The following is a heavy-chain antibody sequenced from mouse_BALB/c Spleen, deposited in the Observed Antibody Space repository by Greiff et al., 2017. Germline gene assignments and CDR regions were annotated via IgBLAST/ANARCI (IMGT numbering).Heavy chain of an antibody. D-gene: IGHD3-1*01. Sequence: EVQGVESGGGLVQPGGSLKLSCAASGFTFSSYTMSWVRQTPEKRLEWVAYISNGGGSTYYPDTVKGRFTISRDNAKNTLYLQMSSLKSEDTAMYYCARHRTLSGYAWFAYWGQGTLVTVSA. CDR1: GFTFSSYT. CDR3: ARHRTLSGYAWFAY. V-gene: IGHV5-12-2*01. CDR2: ISNGGGST. J-gene: IGHJ3*01.